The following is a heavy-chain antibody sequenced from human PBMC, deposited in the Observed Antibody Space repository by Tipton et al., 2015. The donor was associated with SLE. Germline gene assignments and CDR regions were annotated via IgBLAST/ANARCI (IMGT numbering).Heavy chain of an antibody. CDR3: ARDLESEWQQLAVDY. CDR2: ISYSGSNK. J-gene: IGHJ4*02. D-gene: IGHD6-13*01. Sequence: SLRLSCAASGFTFSSYAMHWVRQAPGKGLEWVAVISYSGSNKYYADSVKGRFTISRDNSKNTLYLQMNSLRAEDTAVYYCARDLESEWQQLAVDYWGQGTLVTVSS. V-gene: IGHV3-30*04. CDR1: GFTFSSYA.